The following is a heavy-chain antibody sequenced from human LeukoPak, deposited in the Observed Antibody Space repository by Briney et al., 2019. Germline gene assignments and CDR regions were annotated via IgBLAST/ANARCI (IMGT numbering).Heavy chain of an antibody. J-gene: IGHJ4*02. D-gene: IGHD1-26*01. CDR2: ITSGSSTI. V-gene: IGHV3-48*01. CDR1: GFTFSSYS. CDR3: ASRVGAHFDY. Sequence: GSLRLSCAASGFTFSSYSMNWVRQAPGKGLEWISYITSGSSTIYYADSVEGRFTISRDNAKNSLYLQMNSLRAEDTAVYYCASRVGAHFDYWGQGTLVTVSS.